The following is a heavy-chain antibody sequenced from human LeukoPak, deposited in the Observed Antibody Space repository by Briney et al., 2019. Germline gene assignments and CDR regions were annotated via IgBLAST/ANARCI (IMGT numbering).Heavy chain of an antibody. V-gene: IGHV1-24*01. CDR1: GYTLTELS. CDR3: ATARVTTSGTDFDY. CDR2: SDPEDGET. J-gene: IGHJ4*02. D-gene: IGHD4-17*01. Sequence: ASVKVSCKVSGYTLTELSMHWVRQAPGKGLEWMGGSDPEDGETIYAQKFQGRVTMTEDTSTDTAYMELSSLRSEDTAVYYCATARVTTSGTDFDYWGQGTLVTVSS.